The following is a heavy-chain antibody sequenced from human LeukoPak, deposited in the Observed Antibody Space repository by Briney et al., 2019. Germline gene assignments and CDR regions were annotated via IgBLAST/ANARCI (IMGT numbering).Heavy chain of an antibody. CDR1: GFTFSSYW. J-gene: IGHJ6*03. CDR2: INSDGSST. D-gene: IGHD2-8*01. Sequence: GGSLRLSCAASGFTFSSYWMHWVRQAPGKGLVWVSRINSDGSSTSYADSVKGRFTISRDNAKNTLYLQMNSLRAEDTAVYYCARGGYCTNGACYERALGDYYMAVWGKGTTVTVSS. CDR3: ARGGYCTNGACYERALGDYYMAV. V-gene: IGHV3-74*01.